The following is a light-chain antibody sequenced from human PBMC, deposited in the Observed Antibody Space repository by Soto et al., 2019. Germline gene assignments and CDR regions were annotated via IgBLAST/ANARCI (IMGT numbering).Light chain of an antibody. Sequence: EIVMTQSPATLSVSPGERATLSCRASQSVSIKLAWYQQKPGQAPRLLIYATSSRATGIPDRFSGSGSGTDFTLTISRLEPEDFAVYYCQQYGRSGTFGQGTKVDIK. J-gene: IGKJ1*01. CDR3: QQYGRSGT. CDR2: ATS. V-gene: IGKV3-20*01. CDR1: QSVSIK.